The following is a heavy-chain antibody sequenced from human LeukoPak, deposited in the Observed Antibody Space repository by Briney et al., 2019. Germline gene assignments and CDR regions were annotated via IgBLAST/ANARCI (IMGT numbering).Heavy chain of an antibody. D-gene: IGHD6-13*01. V-gene: IGHV1-18*01. CDR1: GYSFSGSD. Sequence: ASVKVSCKTSGYSFSGSDISWVRQAPGQGLEWMGWISTYNDKTNYAQKLQGRVTMTTDTSTSTAYMELRSLTSDDTAVYYCARGGSAAALDPWGQGTLVTVSS. CDR3: ARGGSAAALDP. CDR2: ISTYNDKT. J-gene: IGHJ5*02.